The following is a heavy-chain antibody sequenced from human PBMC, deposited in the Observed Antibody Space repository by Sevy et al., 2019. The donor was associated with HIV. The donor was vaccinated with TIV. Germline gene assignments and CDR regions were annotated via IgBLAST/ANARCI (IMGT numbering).Heavy chain of an antibody. CDR2: IGTSSSTI. CDR3: ARVPSTGRFGMDV. D-gene: IGHD3-10*01. J-gene: IGHJ6*02. V-gene: IGHV3-48*01. Sequence: GGSLRLSCAASEFSFSTYSKNWVRQAPGKGLEWVSYIGTSSSTIYYADSVRGRFTISRDNGKNSLYLQMSSLRAADTALYYCARVPSTGRFGMDVWGQGTTVTVSS. CDR1: EFSFSTYS.